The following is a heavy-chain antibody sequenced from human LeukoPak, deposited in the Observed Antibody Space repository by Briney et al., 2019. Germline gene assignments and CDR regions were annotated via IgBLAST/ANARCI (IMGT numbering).Heavy chain of an antibody. CDR3: VRASYYYDSSGYYLDAFDI. J-gene: IGHJ3*02. D-gene: IGHD3-22*01. V-gene: IGHV4-61*08. CDR1: GGSISSGGYS. CDR2: IYYSGST. Sequence: SQTLSLTCAVSGGSISSGGYSWSWIRQPPGKGQEWIGYIYYSGSTNYNPSLKSRVTISVDTSKNQFSLKLNSVTAADTAVYYCVRASYYYDSSGYYLDAFDIWGQGTMVTVSS.